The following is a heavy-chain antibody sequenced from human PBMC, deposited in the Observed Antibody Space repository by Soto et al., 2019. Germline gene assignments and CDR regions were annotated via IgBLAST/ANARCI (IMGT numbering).Heavy chain of an antibody. Sequence: GGSLRLSCAASGFTFSNYAINWVRQSPGKGLEWVSVISGSAGSTYYADSVKGRFTITRDNSKNTLYLQMNSLRAEDTAVYYCAKAGGAAGTVDYFDYWGQGTLVTVSS. CDR3: AKAGGAAGTVDYFDY. J-gene: IGHJ4*02. CDR1: GFTFSNYA. D-gene: IGHD6-13*01. CDR2: ISGSAGST. V-gene: IGHV3-23*01.